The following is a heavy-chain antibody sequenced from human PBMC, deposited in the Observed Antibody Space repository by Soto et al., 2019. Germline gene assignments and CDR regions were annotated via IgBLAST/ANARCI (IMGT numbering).Heavy chain of an antibody. Sequence: QITLKESGPTLVKPTQTLTLTCTFSGFSLNTSGVGVGWVRQPPGRALEWLAVIYWTDDKRYSPSLKSRLSITTDTSKNQVVPTMTNMDPMDTAIFFCAHRLPVTTSAFDIWGQGTMVTVSS. CDR2: IYWTDDK. V-gene: IGHV2-5*01. D-gene: IGHD4-17*01. CDR3: AHRLPVTTSAFDI. CDR1: GFSLNTSGVG. J-gene: IGHJ3*02.